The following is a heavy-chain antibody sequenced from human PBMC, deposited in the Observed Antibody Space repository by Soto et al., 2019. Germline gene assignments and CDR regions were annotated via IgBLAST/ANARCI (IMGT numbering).Heavy chain of an antibody. CDR3: AASQMGLISVLGT. J-gene: IGHJ4*02. CDR2: IPSSGGP. Sequence: PSETLSLTCTVSGGSMKSFFWSWIRQPPGKGLEWIGYIPSSGGPTYTPSLKSRVTIAIDTSRNQFSLRLTSVTTADTAVYYCAASQMGLISVLGTWGQGIQVTVSS. D-gene: IGHD1-1*01. CDR1: GGSMKSFF. V-gene: IGHV4-59*01.